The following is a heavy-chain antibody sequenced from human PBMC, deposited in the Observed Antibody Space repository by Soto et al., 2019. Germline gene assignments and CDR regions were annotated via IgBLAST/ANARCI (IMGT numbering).Heavy chain of an antibody. D-gene: IGHD6-25*01. CDR1: GFTFSSYG. CDR2: ISGGSSDK. CDR3: VREARLADV. J-gene: IGHJ6*02. V-gene: IGHV3-21*05. Sequence: GGSLRLSCAASGFTFSSYGMHWIRQAPGKGLEWLSYISGGSSDKNYADSVKGRFTISRDNAKNSLYLQMNSLRVEDTAVYYCVREARLADVWGQGTTVTVSS.